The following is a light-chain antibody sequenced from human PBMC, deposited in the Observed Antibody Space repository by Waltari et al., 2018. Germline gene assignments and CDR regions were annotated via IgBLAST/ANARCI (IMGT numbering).Light chain of an antibody. V-gene: IGKV1-5*03. Sequence: DIQMTQSPSTLSASVGDRVTITCRASQSISSWLAWYQQKPGKAPKLLIYKASSLESRVPSRFSGSGSGTEFTLTISSLQPDDFATYYCQQYNSYSWTFGQGTKVEIK. J-gene: IGKJ1*01. CDR1: QSISSW. CDR3: QQYNSYSWT. CDR2: KAS.